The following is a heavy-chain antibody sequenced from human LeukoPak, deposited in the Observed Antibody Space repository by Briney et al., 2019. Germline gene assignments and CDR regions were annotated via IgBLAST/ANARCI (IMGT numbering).Heavy chain of an antibody. V-gene: IGHV4-59*07. CDR2: IYYSRST. D-gene: IGHD5-18*01. J-gene: IGHJ4*02. CDR3: ARVQIGYSYGLFDY. CDR1: GGSISSYY. Sequence: PSDTLSLTCTVSGGSISSYYWSWIRQPPGKGLEWSGYIYYSRSTNYNPSLKSRVTISVHTSKNQFSLKLSSVTAADTAVYYCARVQIGYSYGLFDYWGQGTLVTVSS.